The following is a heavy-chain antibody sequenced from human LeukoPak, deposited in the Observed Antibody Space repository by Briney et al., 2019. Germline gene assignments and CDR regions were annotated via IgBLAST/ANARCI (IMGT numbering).Heavy chain of an antibody. V-gene: IGHV1-46*01. J-gene: IGHJ6*02. CDR1: GYTYTSNY. CDR3: ARDGDIVVVVAATAEVDYYGMDV. Sequence: ASVKVSCKASGYTYTSNYIHWVRQAPGQGLEWMGMIYPRDGSTSYAQKFQGRVTITADESTSTAYMELSSLRSEDTAVYYCARDGDIVVVVAATAEVDYYGMDVWGQGTTVTVSS. D-gene: IGHD2-15*01. CDR2: IYPRDGST.